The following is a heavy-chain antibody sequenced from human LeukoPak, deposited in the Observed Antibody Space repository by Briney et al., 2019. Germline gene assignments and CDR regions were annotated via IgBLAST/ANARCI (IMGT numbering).Heavy chain of an antibody. D-gene: IGHD6-19*01. J-gene: IGHJ4*02. Sequence: ASVKVSCKTSGYTSTDYYIHWVRQAPGQGLEWMGWINPKSGGTNYAQKFQGRVTMTRDTSISTAYMELSRLRSDDTAMYYCARDMHIVVTGRDYWGQGTLVTVSS. CDR2: INPKSGGT. CDR3: ARDMHIVVTGRDY. V-gene: IGHV1-2*02. CDR1: GYTSTDYY.